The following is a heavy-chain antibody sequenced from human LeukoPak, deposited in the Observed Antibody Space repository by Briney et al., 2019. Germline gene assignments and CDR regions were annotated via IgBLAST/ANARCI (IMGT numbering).Heavy chain of an antibody. CDR1: GFTSSSYG. J-gene: IGHJ6*02. CDR2: IWYDGSNK. Sequence: GGSLRLSCAASGFTSSSYGMHWVRQAPGKGLEWVAVIWYDGSNKYYADSVKGRFTISRDNSRNTLYLQMNSLRADDTAVYYCARSPYYYGMDVWGQGTTVTVSS. V-gene: IGHV3-33*01. CDR3: ARSPYYYGMDV.